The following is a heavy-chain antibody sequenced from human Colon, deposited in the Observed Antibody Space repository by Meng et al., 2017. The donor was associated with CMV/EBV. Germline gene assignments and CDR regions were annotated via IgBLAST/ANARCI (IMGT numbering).Heavy chain of an antibody. CDR3: ARGHTNSNLRYPYSGMDV. V-gene: IGHV4-38-2*02. Sequence: GSLRLSCSVSGFYISNGYFWGWIRQPPGKGLEWIGAIYHTGSTYFNPSLKSRVSVSVDTSKNQFSLKLNSLTATDTAVYYCARGHTNSNLRYPYSGMDVWGQGTTVTVSS. J-gene: IGHJ6*02. CDR1: GFYISNGYF. CDR2: IYHTGST. D-gene: IGHD2/OR15-2a*01.